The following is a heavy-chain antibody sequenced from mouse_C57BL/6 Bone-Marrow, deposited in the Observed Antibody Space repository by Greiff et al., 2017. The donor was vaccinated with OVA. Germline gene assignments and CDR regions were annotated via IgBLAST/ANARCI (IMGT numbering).Heavy chain of an antibody. CDR3: ARPPYYSNYAMDY. J-gene: IGHJ4*01. D-gene: IGHD2-5*01. Sequence: EVQRVESGGDLVKPGGSLKLSCAASGFTFSSYGMSWVRQTPDKRLEWVATISSGGSYTYYPDSVKGRFTISRDNAKNTLYLQMSSLKSEDTAMYYCARPPYYSNYAMDYWGQGTSVTVSS. CDR1: GFTFSSYG. CDR2: ISSGGSYT. V-gene: IGHV5-6*01.